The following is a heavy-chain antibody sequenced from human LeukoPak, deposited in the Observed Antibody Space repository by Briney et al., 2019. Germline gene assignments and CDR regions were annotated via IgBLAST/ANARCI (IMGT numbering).Heavy chain of an antibody. D-gene: IGHD4-17*01. CDR1: GGSISSYY. Sequence: KPSETLSLTCTVSGGSISSYYWSWIRQPPGKGLEWIGYIYYSGSTNYNPSPKSRVTISVDTSKNQFSLKLSSVTAADTAVYYCARAVHYYGDYEDLAVRFDPWGQGTLVTVSS. J-gene: IGHJ5*02. CDR3: ARAVHYYGDYEDLAVRFDP. CDR2: IYYSGST. V-gene: IGHV4-59*01.